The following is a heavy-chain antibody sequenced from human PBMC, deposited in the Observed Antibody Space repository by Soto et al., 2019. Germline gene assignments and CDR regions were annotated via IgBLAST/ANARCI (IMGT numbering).Heavy chain of an antibody. D-gene: IGHD3-10*01. V-gene: IGHV1-69*01. CDR1: GGTFSSYA. CDR3: ARGLHATSGSYYFDS. CDR2: IIPVFGTS. J-gene: IGHJ4*02. Sequence: QAQLVQSGTEMRKPGSSVNVSCRASGGTFSSYALGWVRQAPGQGLEWMGGIIPVFGTSYTAQKFQGRVTITAVESTGTAYMELSSLRVEDTAVYFCARGLHATSGSYYFDSWGQGTLVTVSS.